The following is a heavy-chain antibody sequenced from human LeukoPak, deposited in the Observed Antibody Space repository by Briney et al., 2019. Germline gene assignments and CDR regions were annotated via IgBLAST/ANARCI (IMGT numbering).Heavy chain of an antibody. Sequence: GGSLRLSCAASGFTFSSYGMSWVRQAPGKGLEWVSHVRDNAGITFYADSVKGRFTISRDNSKNTLYLQMNSLRAEDTAVYYCAKDGGEYYDILTGYYPRLYYMDVWGKGTTVTISS. CDR2: VRDNAGIT. V-gene: IGHV3-23*01. CDR1: GFTFSSYG. D-gene: IGHD3-9*01. CDR3: AKDGGEYYDILTGYYPRLYYMDV. J-gene: IGHJ6*03.